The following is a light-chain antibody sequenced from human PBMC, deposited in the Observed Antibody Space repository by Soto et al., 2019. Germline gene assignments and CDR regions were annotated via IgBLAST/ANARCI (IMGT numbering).Light chain of an antibody. CDR2: SNN. V-gene: IGLV1-44*01. J-gene: IGLJ1*01. Sequence: QSVLTQPPSASGTPGQRVTISCSGSSSNIGSNTVNWYQQLPGTAPKLLIYSNNQRPSGVPDRFSGSKSGTSASLAISGLQSEDEADYYCAAWDDSWNVPVFGTGTRLTVL. CDR3: AAWDDSWNVPV. CDR1: SSNIGSNT.